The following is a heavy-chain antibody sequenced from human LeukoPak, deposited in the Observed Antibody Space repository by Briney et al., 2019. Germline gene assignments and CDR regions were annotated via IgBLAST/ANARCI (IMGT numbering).Heavy chain of an antibody. D-gene: IGHD2-2*01. J-gene: IGHJ4*02. Sequence: GGSLRLSCAASGFPFSRHWLSWFRRSPGKGLEWVAHINQDGSEKSYVDSVKGRFTISRDNAKNSLFLQMNSLRAEDTAVYYCARRSSNFDYWGQGTLVTVSS. CDR1: GFPFSRHW. V-gene: IGHV3-7*01. CDR3: ARRSSNFDY. CDR2: INQDGSEK.